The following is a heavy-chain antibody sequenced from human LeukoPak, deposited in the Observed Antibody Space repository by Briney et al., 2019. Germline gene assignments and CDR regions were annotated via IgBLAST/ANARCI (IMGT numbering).Heavy chain of an antibody. CDR1: GGSISSYY. CDR2: IYYSGST. D-gene: IGHD3-22*01. Sequence: SETLSLTCTVSGGSISSYYWSWIRQPPGKGLEWSGYIYYSGSTNYNPSLKSRVTISLDTSKNQFSLKLSSVTAADTAVYYCAREIWYYDSLNHYAFDIWGQGTMVTVSS. V-gene: IGHV4-59*01. CDR3: AREIWYYDSLNHYAFDI. J-gene: IGHJ3*02.